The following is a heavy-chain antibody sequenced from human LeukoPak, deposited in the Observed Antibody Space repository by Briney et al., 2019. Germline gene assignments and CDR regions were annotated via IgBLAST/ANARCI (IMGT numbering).Heavy chain of an antibody. Sequence: GGSLRLSCAASGFTFSNFAMSWVRQAPGKGLEWVSFITTSGATTSYADSVKGRFTISRDNPRNTLYMQMNSLRDEDTALYYCAIMHGYYDGSGYWVQWGQGTLVTVSP. CDR2: ITTSGATT. D-gene: IGHD3-22*01. CDR1: GFTFSNFA. J-gene: IGHJ4*02. CDR3: AIMHGYYDGSGYWVQ. V-gene: IGHV3-23*01.